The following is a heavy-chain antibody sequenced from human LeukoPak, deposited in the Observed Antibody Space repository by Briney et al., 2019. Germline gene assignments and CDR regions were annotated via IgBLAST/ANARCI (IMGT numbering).Heavy chain of an antibody. CDR3: ARPRREVAALDY. D-gene: IGHD6-6*01. CDR2: IYPDDSDT. V-gene: IGHV5-51*01. J-gene: IGHJ4*02. Sequence: GESLKISCKASGYSFTTHWIGWVRQKPGKGLEWMGIIYPDDSDTRYSPSSQGQVNISADQSNNTTYLQWSSLKASGTAIYYCARPRREVAALDYWGQGTLVTVSS. CDR1: GYSFTTHW.